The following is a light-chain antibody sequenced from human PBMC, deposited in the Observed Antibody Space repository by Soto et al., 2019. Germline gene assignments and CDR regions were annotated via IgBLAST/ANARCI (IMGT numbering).Light chain of an antibody. J-gene: IGLJ2*01. CDR1: SGPSNYA. CDR2: LNSDVSH. V-gene: IGLV4-69*01. Sequence: QLVLTQSPSASASLGASVKLTCTLTSGPSNYAIAWHQQQSEKGPRYLMKLNSDVSHSKGDGIPDRFSGSSSGAERYLTISSLQSEDEADYYCQTWGSGIVVFGGGTKLTVL. CDR3: QTWGSGIVV.